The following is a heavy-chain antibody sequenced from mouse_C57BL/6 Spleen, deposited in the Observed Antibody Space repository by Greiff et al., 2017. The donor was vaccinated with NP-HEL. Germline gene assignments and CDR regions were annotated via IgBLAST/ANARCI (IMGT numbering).Heavy chain of an antibody. V-gene: IGHV1-54*01. D-gene: IGHD3-2*02. CDR2: INPGSGGT. CDR3: ARSMRDSSGYLDY. CDR1: GYAFTNYL. Sequence: QVQLQQSGAELVRPGTSVKVSCKASGYAFTNYLIEWVKQRPGQGLEWIGVINPGSGGTNYNEKFKGKATLTADQSSSTAYMQLSSLTSEDSAVYFCARSMRDSSGYLDYWGQGTTLTVSS. J-gene: IGHJ2*01.